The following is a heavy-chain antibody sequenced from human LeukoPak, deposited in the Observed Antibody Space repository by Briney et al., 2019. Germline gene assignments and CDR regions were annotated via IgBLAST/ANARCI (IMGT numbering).Heavy chain of an antibody. V-gene: IGHV4-39*07. J-gene: IGHJ5*02. D-gene: IGHD2-2*01. CDR2: IYTSGST. CDR3: AREWVVPAAHNWFDP. CDR1: GGSISSSSYY. Sequence: SETLSLTCTVSGGSISSSSYYWGWIRQPPGKGLEWIGRIYTSGSTNYNPSLKSRVTMSVDTSKNQFSLKLSSVTAADTAVYYCAREWVVPAAHNWFDPWGQGTLVTVSS.